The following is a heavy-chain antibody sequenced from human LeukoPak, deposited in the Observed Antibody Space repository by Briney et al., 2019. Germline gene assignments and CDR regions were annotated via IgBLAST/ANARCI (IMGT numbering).Heavy chain of an antibody. J-gene: IGHJ4*02. D-gene: IGHD5-18*01. CDR2: ISYDGSNK. Sequence: GGSLRLSCAASGFTFSSYGTHWVRQAPGKGLEWVAVISYDGSNKYYADSVKGRFTISRDNSKNTLYLQMNSLRAEDTAVYYCAKGDVDTAMVRGYWGQGTLVTVSS. CDR1: GFTFSSYG. CDR3: AKGDVDTAMVRGY. V-gene: IGHV3-30*18.